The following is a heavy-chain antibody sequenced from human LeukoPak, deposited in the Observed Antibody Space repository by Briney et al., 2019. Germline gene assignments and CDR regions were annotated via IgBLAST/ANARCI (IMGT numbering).Heavy chain of an antibody. Sequence: SQTLSLTCAISGDSVSTNSVVWNWIRQPPSRGLEWLGRTYYRSEWYSDYAVSVKGRITINPDTSKNQFSLQLNSVTPEDTAVYYCARISSPWSPRDAFDIWGQGTMVTVSS. D-gene: IGHD1-26*01. J-gene: IGHJ3*02. V-gene: IGHV6-1*01. CDR3: ARISSPWSPRDAFDI. CDR2: TYYRSEWYS. CDR1: GDSVSTNSVV.